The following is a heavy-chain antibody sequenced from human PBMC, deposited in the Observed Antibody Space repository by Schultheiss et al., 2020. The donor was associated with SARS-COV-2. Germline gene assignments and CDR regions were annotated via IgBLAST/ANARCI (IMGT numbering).Heavy chain of an antibody. CDR2: ISSSSSYI. V-gene: IGHV3-21*01. J-gene: IGHJ4*02. CDR1: GFRFSDYS. Sequence: GESLKISCAASGFRFSDYSMNWVRQAPGKGLEWVSSISSSSSYIYYADSVKGRFTISRDNSKNTLYLQMNSLRAEDTAVYYCARDRRSSAWADRAYHFDSWGQGTLVTVSS. CDR3: ARDRRSSAWADRAYHFDS. D-gene: IGHD6-19*01.